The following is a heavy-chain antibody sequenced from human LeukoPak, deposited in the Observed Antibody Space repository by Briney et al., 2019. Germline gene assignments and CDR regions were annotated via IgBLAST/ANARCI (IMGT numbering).Heavy chain of an antibody. CDR3: ARLWRDGSNWHPDDN. D-gene: IGHD4-11*01. CDR1: GASVTAYL. CDR2: TSVNEGA. J-gene: IGHJ4*02. Sequence: PSETLSLTCTVSGASVTAYLWSWIRQPARQGLEWIGRTSVNEGATYNPSLMSRVTMSVDTSKNQFSLRLTSMTAADTAIYYCARLWRDGSNWHPDDNWGQGTLVTVSS. V-gene: IGHV4-4*07.